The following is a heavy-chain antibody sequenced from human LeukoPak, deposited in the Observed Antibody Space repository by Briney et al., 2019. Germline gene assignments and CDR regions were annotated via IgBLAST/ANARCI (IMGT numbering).Heavy chain of an antibody. CDR2: ISDDGSNK. J-gene: IGHJ4*02. CDR1: GFTFRSYG. Sequence: PGGSLRLSCVASGFTFRSYGLHWVRQAPGKGLEWAALISDDGSNKDYADSVKGRFTISRDNSKNTVYLQMNSLRPEDTVVYFCAKSATKYNDDIESWGQGTLVTVSS. V-gene: IGHV3-30*18. CDR3: AKSATKYNDDIES. D-gene: IGHD5/OR15-5a*01.